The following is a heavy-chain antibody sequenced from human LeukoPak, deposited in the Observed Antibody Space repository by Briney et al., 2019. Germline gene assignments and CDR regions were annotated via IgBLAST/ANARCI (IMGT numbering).Heavy chain of an antibody. CDR2: INEDGSEK. D-gene: IGHD4-17*01. Sequence: GGSLRLSCAASGFSFGNYWMKWVRQDPVKGLEWVANINEDGSEKYYVDSVRGRFTISRDNAKNSLYLQMNSLRTEDTAVYYCARDPNGDYIGAFDFRGQGTMVTVSS. J-gene: IGHJ3*01. CDR1: GFSFGNYW. V-gene: IGHV3-7*01. CDR3: ARDPNGDYIGAFDF.